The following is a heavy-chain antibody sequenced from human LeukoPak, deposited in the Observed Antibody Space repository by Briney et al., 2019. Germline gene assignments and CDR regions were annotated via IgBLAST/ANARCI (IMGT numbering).Heavy chain of an antibody. CDR2: IIPIFGTA. D-gene: IGHD4-17*01. J-gene: IGHJ1*01. Sequence: ASVKVSCKASGGTFSSYAISWVRQAPGQGLEWMGGIIPIFGTANYAQKFQGRVTITADESTSTAYMELSSLRSEDTAVYYCARDSYGAYAPPLYFQHWGQGTLVTVSS. V-gene: IGHV1-69*13. CDR1: GGTFSSYA. CDR3: ARDSYGAYAPPLYFQH.